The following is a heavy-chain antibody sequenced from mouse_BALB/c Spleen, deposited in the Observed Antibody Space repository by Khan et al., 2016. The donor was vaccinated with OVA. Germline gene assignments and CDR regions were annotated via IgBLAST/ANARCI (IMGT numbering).Heavy chain of an antibody. CDR2: INTHSGVP. J-gene: IGHJ4*01. V-gene: IGHV9-4*02. Sequence: LVESGPELKKPGETVRISCKASGYTFTTAGMQWVQKMPGKGLKWIGWINTHSGVPKYAEDFKGRFAFSLETSASTVYLQITNIKNEDTATYFCARGGAAYYRNDGGAMDYWGQGTSVTVSS. D-gene: IGHD2-14*01. CDR1: GYTFTTAG. CDR3: ARGGAAYYRNDGGAMDY.